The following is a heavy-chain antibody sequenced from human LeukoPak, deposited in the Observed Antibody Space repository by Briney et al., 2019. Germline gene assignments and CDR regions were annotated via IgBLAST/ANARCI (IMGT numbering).Heavy chain of an antibody. Sequence: ASVKVSCTTSGYTFNNYGISWVRQAPGQGLEWMGWISAYNGDTNYTQQLQGRVTMTRDMSTSTVYMELSSLRSEDTAVYYCARDGTPKTSPIAAVLGDLDYWGQGTLVTVSS. V-gene: IGHV1-18*01. CDR2: ISAYNGDT. CDR3: ARDGTPKTSPIAAVLGDLDY. CDR1: GYTFNNYG. J-gene: IGHJ4*02. D-gene: IGHD6-13*01.